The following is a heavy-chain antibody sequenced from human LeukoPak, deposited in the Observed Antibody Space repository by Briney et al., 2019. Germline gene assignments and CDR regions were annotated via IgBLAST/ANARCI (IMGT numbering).Heavy chain of an antibody. V-gene: IGHV3-30*18. J-gene: IGHJ4*02. CDR1: GFTFGSYG. CDR2: ISYDGSNK. Sequence: PGRSLRLSCAASGFTFGSYGMHWVRQAPGKGLEWVAVISYDGSNKYYADSVKGRFTISRDNSKNTLYLQMNGLRAEDTAVYYCANGPCGGDCYHRYWGQGTLVTVSS. D-gene: IGHD2-21*02. CDR3: ANGPCGGDCYHRY.